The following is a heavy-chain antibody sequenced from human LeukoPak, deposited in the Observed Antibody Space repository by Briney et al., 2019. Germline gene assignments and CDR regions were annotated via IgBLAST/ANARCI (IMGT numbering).Heavy chain of an antibody. CDR1: GGSMSSYF. V-gene: IGHV4-59*12. J-gene: IGHJ4*02. Sequence: PSETLSLTCTVSGGSMSSYFWSWIRQPPGKGLEWIGYIYYSGGTNYNPSLKSRVTISVDTSKNQFSLKLSSVTAADTAVYYCARGFSVVTRRYFDYWGQGTLVTVSS. D-gene: IGHD4-23*01. CDR2: IYYSGGT. CDR3: ARGFSVVTRRYFDY.